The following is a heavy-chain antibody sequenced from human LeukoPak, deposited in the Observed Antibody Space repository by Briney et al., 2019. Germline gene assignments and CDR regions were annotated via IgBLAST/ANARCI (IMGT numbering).Heavy chain of an antibody. J-gene: IGHJ5*02. CDR2: INHSGST. CDR1: GGSFSGYY. V-gene: IGHV4-34*01. Sequence: KTSETLSLTCVVYGGSFSGYYWSWIRQPPGKGLEWIGEINHSGSTNYNPSLKSRVTISVDTSKNQFSLKLNSVTAADTAVYYCARAGFDPWGQGTLVTVSS. CDR3: ARAGFDP.